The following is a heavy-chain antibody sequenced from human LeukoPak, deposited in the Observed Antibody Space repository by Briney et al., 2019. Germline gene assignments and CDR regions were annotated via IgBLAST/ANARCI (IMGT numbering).Heavy chain of an antibody. CDR2: IHYSGST. J-gene: IGHJ3*02. V-gene: IGHV4-39*07. D-gene: IGHD3-9*01. Sequence: SETLSLTCAVSGDSISSTSCYWGWIRQPPGKGLEWIGSIHYSGSTYYSPSLKSRITISIDTSKNQFSLNLNSVTAADTAVYYCAREDDILADNAFDIWGQGTMVTVSS. CDR3: AREDDILADNAFDI. CDR1: GDSISSTSCY.